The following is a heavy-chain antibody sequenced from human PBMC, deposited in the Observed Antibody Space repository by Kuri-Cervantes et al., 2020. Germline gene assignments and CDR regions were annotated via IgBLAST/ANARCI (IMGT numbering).Heavy chain of an antibody. CDR3: ARDLMRFGELLYDNWFDP. J-gene: IGHJ5*02. CDR2: IWYDGSNK. D-gene: IGHD3-10*01. CDR1: GFTVSSNY. V-gene: IGHV3-33*08. Sequence: GESLKISCAASGFTVSSNYMSWVRQAPGKGLEWVAVIWYDGSNKYYADSVKGRFTISRDNSKNTLYLQMNSLRAEDTAVYYCARDLMRFGELLYDNWFDPWGQGTLVTVSS.